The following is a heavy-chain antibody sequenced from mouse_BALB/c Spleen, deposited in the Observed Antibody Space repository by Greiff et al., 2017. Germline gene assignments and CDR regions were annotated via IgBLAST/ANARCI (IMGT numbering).Heavy chain of an antibody. CDR3: AGYYGSSYYAMDY. CDR1: GYSITSDYA. D-gene: IGHD1-1*01. J-gene: IGHJ4*01. V-gene: IGHV3-2*02. CDR2: ISYSGST. Sequence: EVQLQESGPGLVKPSQSLSLTCTVTGYSITSDYAWNRIRQFPGNKLEWMGYISYSGSTSYNPSLKSRISITRDTSKNQFFLQLNSVTTEDTATYYCAGYYGSSYYAMDYWGQGTSVTVSS.